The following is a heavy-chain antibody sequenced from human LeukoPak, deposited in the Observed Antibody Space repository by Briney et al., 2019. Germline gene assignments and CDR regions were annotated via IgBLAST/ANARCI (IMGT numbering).Heavy chain of an antibody. CDR2: ISYDGSNK. CDR3: ARRDGYNSVPNY. V-gene: IGHV3-30-3*01. Sequence: GSLRLSCAASGFTFSSYAMLWVRQAPGKGLEWVAVISYDGSNKYYADSVKGRFTISRDNSKNTLYLQMNSLRAEDTAVYYCARRDGYNSVPNYWGQGTLVTVSS. D-gene: IGHD5-24*01. CDR1: GFTFSSYA. J-gene: IGHJ4*02.